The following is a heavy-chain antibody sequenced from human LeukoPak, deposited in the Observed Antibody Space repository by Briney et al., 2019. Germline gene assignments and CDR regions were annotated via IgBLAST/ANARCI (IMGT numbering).Heavy chain of an antibody. D-gene: IGHD6-13*01. CDR2: IIPIFGTA. CDR1: GGTFCSYG. J-gene: IGHJ4*02. Sequence: SVKVSCKASGGTFCSYGISWVRQAPGQGLEWMGWIIPIFGTANYAQKFQGRVTITTDESTSTAYMELSGLRSEDTAVYYCARGHHSSSWHSWGQGTLVTVSS. CDR3: ARGHHSSSWHS. V-gene: IGHV1-69*05.